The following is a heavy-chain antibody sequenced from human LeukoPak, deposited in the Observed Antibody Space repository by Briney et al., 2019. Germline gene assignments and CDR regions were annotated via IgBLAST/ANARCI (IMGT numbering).Heavy chain of an antibody. J-gene: IGHJ6*02. Sequence: GGSLRLSCAASGFTFSHYGMHWVRQAPGKGLEWVAVMWSDGTKKYYADSVKGRFTISRDNSKNTLYLQMNSLRAEDTAVYYCARDHDYGDYTLYYYYGMDVWGQGTTVTVSS. V-gene: IGHV3-33*01. CDR3: ARDHDYGDYTLYYYYGMDV. CDR1: GFTFSHYG. D-gene: IGHD4-17*01. CDR2: MWSDGTKK.